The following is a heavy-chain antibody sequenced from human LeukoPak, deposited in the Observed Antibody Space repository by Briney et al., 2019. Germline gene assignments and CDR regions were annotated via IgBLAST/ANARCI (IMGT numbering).Heavy chain of an antibody. Sequence: PGGSLRLSCAASGFTVSSNYMSWVRQAPGKGLEWVSSISSSSSYIYYADSVKGRFTTSRDNAKNSLYLQMNSLRAEDTAVYYCARHYDSNSYGPGYWGQGTLVTVSS. D-gene: IGHD3-22*01. CDR3: ARHYDSNSYGPGY. J-gene: IGHJ4*02. V-gene: IGHV3-21*01. CDR2: ISSSSSYI. CDR1: GFTVSSNY.